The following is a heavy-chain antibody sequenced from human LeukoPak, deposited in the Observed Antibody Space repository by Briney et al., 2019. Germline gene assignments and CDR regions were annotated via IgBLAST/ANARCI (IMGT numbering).Heavy chain of an antibody. D-gene: IGHD6-13*01. CDR2: IYHSGST. CDR1: GGSISSSNW. Sequence: SGTLSLTCAVSGGSISSSNWWSWVRRPPGKGLEWIGEIYHSGSTNYNPSLKSRVTISVDKSKNQFSLKLSSVTAADTAVYYCARVRGRSSSWQYFDYWGQGTLVTVSS. J-gene: IGHJ4*02. CDR3: ARVRGRSSSWQYFDY. V-gene: IGHV4-4*02.